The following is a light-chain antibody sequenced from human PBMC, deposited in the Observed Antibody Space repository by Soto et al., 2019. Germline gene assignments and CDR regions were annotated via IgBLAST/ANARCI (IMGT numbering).Light chain of an antibody. Sequence: QSALTQPPSASGSPGQSVTISCTGTSSDVGGYNYVSWYQQHPGKAPKLMIYEVSKRPSGVPDRFSGSKSGNTASLTVSGLQVEDEADYYCQTFDSSLTISWVFGGGTKVTVL. CDR3: QTFDSSLTISWV. V-gene: IGLV2-8*01. J-gene: IGLJ3*02. CDR2: EVS. CDR1: SSDVGGYNY.